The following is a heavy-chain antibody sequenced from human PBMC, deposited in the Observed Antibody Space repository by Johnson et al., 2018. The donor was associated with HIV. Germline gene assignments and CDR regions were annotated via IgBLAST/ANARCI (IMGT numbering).Heavy chain of an antibody. D-gene: IGHD3-3*01. CDR1: GFTFSSYA. CDR2: ISGRGGST. Sequence: VQLVESGGGFVQPGGSLRLSCAASGFTFSSYAMSWVRQAPGKGLEWVSAISGRGGSTYYADSVKGRFTISRDNSKNTLYLQMNSLRAEDTAVYYCTKDRQAITIFGVVTGDAFDIWGQGTMVTVSS. J-gene: IGHJ3*02. CDR3: TKDRQAITIFGVVTGDAFDI. V-gene: IGHV3-23*04.